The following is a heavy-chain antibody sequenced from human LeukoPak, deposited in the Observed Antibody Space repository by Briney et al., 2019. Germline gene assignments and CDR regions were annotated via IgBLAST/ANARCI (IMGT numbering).Heavy chain of an antibody. Sequence: SETLSLTCTVSGGSIRSSYYYWSWIRQHPGKGLEWIGYIYYSGSTYYNPSLKSRVTISVDTSKNQFSLKLSSVTAADTAVYYCASTYYYDSSGYDYWGQGTLVTVSS. CDR3: ASTYYYDSSGYDY. J-gene: IGHJ4*02. V-gene: IGHV4-31*03. CDR1: GGSIRSSYYY. D-gene: IGHD3-22*01. CDR2: IYYSGST.